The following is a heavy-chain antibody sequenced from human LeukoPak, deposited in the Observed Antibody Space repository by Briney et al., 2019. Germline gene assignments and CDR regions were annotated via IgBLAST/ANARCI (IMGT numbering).Heavy chain of an antibody. V-gene: IGHV3-23*01. CDR3: AKAIRPFWSGYDFPFDY. J-gene: IGHJ4*02. CDR1: GFTFSDYA. Sequence: GGSLRLSCAASGFTFSDYALSWVRQAPGKGLEWVSTFTGGGDKTYYADSVKGRFTISIDNSKTTLYLQMNSLRAEDTAVYFCAKAIRPFWSGYDFPFDYWGQGTLVTVSS. D-gene: IGHD3-3*01. CDR2: FTGGGDKT.